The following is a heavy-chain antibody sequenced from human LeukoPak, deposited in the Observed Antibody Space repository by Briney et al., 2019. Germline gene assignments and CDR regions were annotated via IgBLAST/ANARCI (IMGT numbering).Heavy chain of an antibody. V-gene: IGHV4-61*01. D-gene: IGHD6-19*01. CDR2: IYYSGST. J-gene: IGHJ5*02. CDR1: GGSVSSGSYY. Sequence: PSETLSLTCTVSGGSVSSGSYYWSWIRQPPGKGLEWIGYIYYSGSTNYNPSLKSRVTISVDTSKNQFSLKLSSVTAADTAVYYCARDFTARICAGGSGCHGNWFDPWGQGTLVTVSS. CDR3: ARDFTARICAGGSGCHGNWFDP.